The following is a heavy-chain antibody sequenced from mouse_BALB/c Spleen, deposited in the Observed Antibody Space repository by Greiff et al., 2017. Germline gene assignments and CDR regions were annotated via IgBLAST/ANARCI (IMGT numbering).Heavy chain of an antibody. J-gene: IGHJ4*01. D-gene: IGHD1-1*01. CDR3: ARSLYYGSSYGAMDY. CDR2: INPYNDGT. V-gene: IGHV1-14*01. CDR1: GYTFTSYV. Sequence: VQLQQSGPELVKPGASVKMSCKASGYTFTSYVMHWVKQKPGQGLEWIGYINPYNDGTKYNEKFKGKATLTSDKSSSTAYMELSSLTSEDSAVYYCARSLYYGSSYGAMDYWGQGTSVTVSS.